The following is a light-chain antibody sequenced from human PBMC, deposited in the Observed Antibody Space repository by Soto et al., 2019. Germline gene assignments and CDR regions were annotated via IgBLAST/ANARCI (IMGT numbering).Light chain of an antibody. V-gene: IGKV1-39*01. J-gene: IGKJ4*01. CDR1: QSISSY. CDR3: QQSYSTPGGLT. CDR2: AAS. Sequence: DIQMTQSPSSLSASVGDRVTITCGASQSISSYFNWYQQKQGKAPKLLIYAASSLQSGVPSRFSGSGSGTDFTLTISSLQPEDFATYYCQQSYSTPGGLTFGGGTKVEIK.